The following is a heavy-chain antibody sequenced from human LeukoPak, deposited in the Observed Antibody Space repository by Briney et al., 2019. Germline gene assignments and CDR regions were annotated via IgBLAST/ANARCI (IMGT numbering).Heavy chain of an antibody. CDR2: ISSSSSYI. J-gene: IGHJ4*02. V-gene: IGHV3-21*01. CDR3: ARVAVTRLYFDY. Sequence: PGGSLRLSCAASGFTFSSYSMNWVRQAPGKGLEWVSSISSSSSYIYYADSVKGRFTISRDNAKNSLYLQMNSLRAEDTAVYYCARVAVTRLYFDYWGQGTLVTVSS. CDR1: GFTFSSYS. D-gene: IGHD4-17*01.